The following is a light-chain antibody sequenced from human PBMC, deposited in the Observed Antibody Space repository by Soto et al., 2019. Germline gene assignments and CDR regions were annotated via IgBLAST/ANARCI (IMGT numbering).Light chain of an antibody. V-gene: IGKV1-39*01. J-gene: IGKJ4*01. CDR1: QSINSF. CDR3: QQSYSTLFT. Sequence: DIQMTQSPSSLSASVGDRITITCRASQSINSFLNWYQQKPGKAPEVLIYAASSLRSGVPSRFSGSGYGTDFTLTISSLQPEDFATYYCQQSYSTLFTFGGGTKVEIK. CDR2: AAS.